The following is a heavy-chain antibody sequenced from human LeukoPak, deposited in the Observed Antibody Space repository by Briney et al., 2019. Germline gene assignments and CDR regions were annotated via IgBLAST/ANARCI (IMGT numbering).Heavy chain of an antibody. V-gene: IGHV3-7*01. CDR1: GLTFSSYW. D-gene: IGHD6-13*01. CDR2: IKQDGSEK. J-gene: IGHJ4*02. Sequence: PGGSLRLSCAASGLTFSSYWMSWVRQAPGKGLEWVANIKQDGSEKYYVDSVKGRFTISRDNAKNSLYLQMNSLRAEDTAVYYCARVAAGNFDYWGRGTLVTVSS. CDR3: ARVAAGNFDY.